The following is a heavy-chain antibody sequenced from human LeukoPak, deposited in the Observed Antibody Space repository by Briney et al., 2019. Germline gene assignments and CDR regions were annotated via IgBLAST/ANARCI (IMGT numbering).Heavy chain of an antibody. CDR3: ASSAFWSGYYGNFDY. V-gene: IGHV3-30-3*01. J-gene: IGHJ4*02. CDR1: GFTFSNYA. Sequence: GGSLRLSCAASGFTFSNYAMHWVRQAPGKGLEWVAVISYDGSNTYYADSVKGRFTISRDNSKNTLYLQMNSLRAEDTAVYYCASSAFWSGYYGNFDYWGQGTLVTVSS. CDR2: ISYDGSNT. D-gene: IGHD3-3*01.